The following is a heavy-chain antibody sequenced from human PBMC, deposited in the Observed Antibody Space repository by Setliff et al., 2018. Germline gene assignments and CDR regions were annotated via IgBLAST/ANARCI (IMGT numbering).Heavy chain of an antibody. V-gene: IGHV3-15*01. D-gene: IGHD1-26*01. CDR1: GFTFSSYW. Sequence: GVLRLSCAASGFTFSSYWMSWVRQAPGKGLEWVGRIKSKTDGGTTDYAAPVKGRFTISRDDSKNTLYLQMNSLKTEDTAVYYCARDRGSGSYFRRYFDYWGQGTLVTVSS. J-gene: IGHJ4*02. CDR3: ARDRGSGSYFRRYFDY. CDR2: IKSKTDGGTT.